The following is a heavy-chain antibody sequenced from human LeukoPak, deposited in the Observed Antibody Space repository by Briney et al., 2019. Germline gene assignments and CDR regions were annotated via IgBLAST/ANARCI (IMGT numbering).Heavy chain of an antibody. V-gene: IGHV3-23*01. CDR3: AKEYSGYDFDY. D-gene: IGHD5-12*01. CDR1: GFPLRSYS. CDR2: ISGSAGYT. Sequence: GGSLRLSCEASGFPLRSYSLSWVRQAPGKGLEWVSAISGSAGYTYYADSVKGRFTISRDISKNTLYLQMISLRADDTAVYYCAKEYSGYDFDYWGQGTLVTVSS. J-gene: IGHJ4*02.